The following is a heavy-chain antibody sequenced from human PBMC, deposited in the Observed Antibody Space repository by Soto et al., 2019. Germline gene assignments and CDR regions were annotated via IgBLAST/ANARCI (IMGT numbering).Heavy chain of an antibody. CDR2: IYTSGST. V-gene: IGHV4-4*07. CDR1: GGSISSYY. D-gene: IGHD6-13*01. J-gene: IGHJ5*02. Sequence: SETLSLTCTVSGGSISSYYWSWIRQPAGKGLEWIGRIYTSGSTNYNPSLKSRVTMSVDTSKNQFSLKLSSVTAADTAVYYCAMVSEGSGSWYDWFDPWGQGTLVTGSS. CDR3: AMVSEGSGSWYDWFDP.